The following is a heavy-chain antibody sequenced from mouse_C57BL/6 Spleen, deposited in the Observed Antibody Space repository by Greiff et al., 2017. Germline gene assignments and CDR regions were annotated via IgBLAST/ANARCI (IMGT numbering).Heavy chain of an antibody. CDR2: IDPSDSYT. Sequence: VQLQQPGAELVRPGTSVKLSCKASGYTFTSYWMHWVQQRPGQGLEWIGVIDPSDSYTNSNQKFKGKATLTVDTSSRTDYMQLSNLTSEESAVYYWAREGSYYGSTYFDYWGQGTTLTVSS. D-gene: IGHD1-1*01. CDR1: GYTFTSYW. CDR3: AREGSYYGSTYFDY. V-gene: IGHV1-59*01. J-gene: IGHJ2*01.